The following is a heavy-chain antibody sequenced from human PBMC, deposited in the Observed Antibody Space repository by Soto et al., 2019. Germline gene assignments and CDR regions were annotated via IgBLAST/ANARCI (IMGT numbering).Heavy chain of an antibody. V-gene: IGHV3-73*01. D-gene: IGHD5-18*01. CDR2: IRSKANSYAT. CDR3: TRLLDTAIEYYYYGMDV. CDR1: GFTFSGSA. J-gene: IGHJ6*02. Sequence: PGGSLRLSCAASGFTFSGSAMHWVRQASGKGLEWVGRIRSKANSYATAYAASVKGRFTISRDDSKNTAYLQMNSLKTEDTAVYYCTRLLDTAIEYYYYGMDVWGQGTTVTVSS.